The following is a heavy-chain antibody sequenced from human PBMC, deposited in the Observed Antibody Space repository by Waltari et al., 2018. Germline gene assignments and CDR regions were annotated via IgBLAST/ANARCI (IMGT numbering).Heavy chain of an antibody. CDR3: ARVHGDYVQVFDY. CDR1: GGSISSYS. V-gene: IGHV4-59*01. Sequence: QVQLQESGPGLVKPSETLSLTCPVPGGSISSYSWSWIRQPPGKGLEWIGYIYYSGSTNYNPSLKSRVTISVDTSKNQFSLKLSSVTAADTAVYYCARVHGDYVQVFDYWGQGTLVTVSS. D-gene: IGHD4-17*01. CDR2: IYYSGST. J-gene: IGHJ4*02.